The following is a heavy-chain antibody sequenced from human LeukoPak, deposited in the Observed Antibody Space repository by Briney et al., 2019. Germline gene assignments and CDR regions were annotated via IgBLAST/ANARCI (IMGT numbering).Heavy chain of an antibody. Sequence: ASVKVSCKASGYTFSSYGISWVRQAPGQGLEWMGWISAYSGDTNYAQKFQGRVIMTIDTSTSPAYMELRSLRSDDTAVYYCARGRNFDYWGQGTLVTVSS. J-gene: IGHJ4*02. CDR2: ISAYSGDT. CDR1: GYTFSSYG. CDR3: ARGRNFDY. V-gene: IGHV1-18*04.